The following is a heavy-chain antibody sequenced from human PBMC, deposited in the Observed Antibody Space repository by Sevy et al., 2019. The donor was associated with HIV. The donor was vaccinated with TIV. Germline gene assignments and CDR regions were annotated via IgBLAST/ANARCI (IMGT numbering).Heavy chain of an antibody. CDR3: ARTLGDIVVVPAAHYYYYYGMDV. J-gene: IGHJ6*02. CDR2: TYYRSKWYN. V-gene: IGHV6-1*01. D-gene: IGHD2-2*01. CDR1: GDSVSSNSAA. Sequence: SQTLSLTCAISGDSVSSNSAAWNWIRQSPSRGLEWLGRTYYRSKWYNDYAVSVKSRITINPDTSKNQFSLQLNSVTPEDTALYYCARTLGDIVVVPAAHYYYYYGMDVWGQGTTVTVSS.